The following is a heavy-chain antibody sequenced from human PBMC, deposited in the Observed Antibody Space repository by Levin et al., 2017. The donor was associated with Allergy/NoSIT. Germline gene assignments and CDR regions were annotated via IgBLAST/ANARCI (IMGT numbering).Heavy chain of an antibody. CDR3: ARGYCSSTSCYTNWFDP. V-gene: IGHV1-69*06. D-gene: IGHD2-2*02. J-gene: IGHJ5*02. Sequence: SVKVSCKASGYTFTSYAMHWVRQAPGQGLEWMGGIIPIFGTANYAQKFQGRVTITADKSTSTAYMELSSLRSEDTAVYYCARGYCSSTSCYTNWFDPWGQGTLVTVSS. CDR1: GYTFTSYA. CDR2: IIPIFGTA.